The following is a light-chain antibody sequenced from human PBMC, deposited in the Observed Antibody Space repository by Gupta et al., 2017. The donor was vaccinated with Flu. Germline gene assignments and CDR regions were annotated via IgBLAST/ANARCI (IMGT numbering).Light chain of an antibody. CDR2: KAS. CDR1: QNIDSW. J-gene: IGKJ1*01. CDR3: QQDNNCPWT. V-gene: IGKV1-5*03. Sequence: DIQMTQSPSTLSASLGARVTITCRASQNIDSWLVWYQQRPGKAPSLLIYKASSLEGGVSSRFSGSGSGTEFTLAISSLQPDDLATYYCQQDNNCPWTFGQGTKV.